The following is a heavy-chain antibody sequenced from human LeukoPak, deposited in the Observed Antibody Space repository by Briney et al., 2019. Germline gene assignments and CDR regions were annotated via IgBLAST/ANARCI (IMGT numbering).Heavy chain of an antibody. J-gene: IGHJ4*02. Sequence: GGSLRLSCAGSEFTFTSYAMSWVRQAPGKGLEWVSAISGSGDNTYYADSVKGRFTISRDNSKNTVYLQMNSLRAEDTAVYYCAKDGEGNSWSRGYFDYWGQGTLVTVSS. CDR2: ISGSGDNT. D-gene: IGHD6-13*01. CDR1: EFTFTSYA. V-gene: IGHV3-23*01. CDR3: AKDGEGNSWSRGYFDY.